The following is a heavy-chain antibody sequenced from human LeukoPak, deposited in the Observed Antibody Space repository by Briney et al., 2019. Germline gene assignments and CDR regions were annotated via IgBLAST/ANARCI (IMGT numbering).Heavy chain of an antibody. CDR2: IYYSGST. V-gene: IGHV4-59*08. J-gene: IGHJ4*02. D-gene: IGHD3-22*01. Sequence: SETLSLTCTVSGGSISSYYWSWIRQPPGKGLEWIGYIYYSGSTNYNPSLKSRVTISVDTSKNQISLKLSSVTAADTAVYYCARHDSIGLPLDYWGQGALVTVSS. CDR1: GGSISSYY. CDR3: ARHDSIGLPLDY.